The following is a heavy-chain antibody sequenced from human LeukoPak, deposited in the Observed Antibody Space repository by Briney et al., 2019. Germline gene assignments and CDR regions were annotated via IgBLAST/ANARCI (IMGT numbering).Heavy chain of an antibody. D-gene: IGHD3-10*01. Sequence: GASVKVSCKASGGTFSSYAISWVRQAPGQGLEWMGGIIPIFGTANYAQKFQGRVTITADESTSTAYMELSSLRSEDTAVYYCASGPSGSPNRFDPWGQGTLVTVSS. CDR3: ASGPSGSPNRFDP. V-gene: IGHV1-69*13. J-gene: IGHJ5*02. CDR2: IIPIFGTA. CDR1: GGTFSSYA.